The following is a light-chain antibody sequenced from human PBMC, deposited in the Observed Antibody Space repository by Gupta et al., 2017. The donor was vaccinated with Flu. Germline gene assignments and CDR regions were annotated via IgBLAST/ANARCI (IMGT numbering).Light chain of an antibody. CDR1: SSNIGNNY. CDR3: GTWDSRLNSGV. J-gene: IGLJ3*02. CDR2: EDS. Sequence: SSNIGNNYVACYQQLPGAAPKLLIYEDSVRPSGIPDRFSGSKSGTSATLAITGLQTGDEADCYCGTWDSRLNSGVFGGGTKLTVL. V-gene: IGLV1-51*02.